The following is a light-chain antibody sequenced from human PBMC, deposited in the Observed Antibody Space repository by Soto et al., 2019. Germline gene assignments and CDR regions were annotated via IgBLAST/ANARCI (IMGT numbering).Light chain of an antibody. Sequence: DLQMTQSPSSLSASVGDRVTITCRASQSISSYLNWYQQKPGKAPKLLIYAASSFQSGVPSRFSGSGSGTDFTLTISSLQPEDFANDYCQQSYSTPWTFGQGTKVEIK. J-gene: IGKJ1*01. CDR2: AAS. CDR3: QQSYSTPWT. V-gene: IGKV1-39*01. CDR1: QSISSY.